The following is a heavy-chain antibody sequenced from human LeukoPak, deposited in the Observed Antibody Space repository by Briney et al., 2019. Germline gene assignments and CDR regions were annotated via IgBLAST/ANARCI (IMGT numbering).Heavy chain of an antibody. CDR3: ATAARYFDWLSPPHYMDV. CDR2: FDPEDGET. Sequence: GASVKVSCKASGYTFTSYGISWVRQAPGKGLELMGGFDPEDGETIYAQKFQGRVTMTEDTSTDTAYMELSSLRSEDTAVYYCATAARYFDWLSPPHYMDVWGKGTTVTISS. D-gene: IGHD3-9*01. J-gene: IGHJ6*03. V-gene: IGHV1-24*01. CDR1: GYTFTSYG.